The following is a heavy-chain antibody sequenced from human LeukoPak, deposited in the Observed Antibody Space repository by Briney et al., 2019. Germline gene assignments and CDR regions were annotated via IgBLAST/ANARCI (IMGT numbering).Heavy chain of an antibody. J-gene: IGHJ4*02. D-gene: IGHD2-21*02. CDR2: IDHSGST. Sequence: KPSETLSLTCAVYGGSFSGYYWSWIRQPPGKGLEWIGEIDHSGSTNYNPSLKSRVTISVDTSKNQFSLKLSSATAADTAVYYCARGCKRIQLWFSRGGDCYYCPFDYWGQGTLVTVSS. CDR3: ARGCKRIQLWFSRGGDCYYCPFDY. V-gene: IGHV4-34*01. CDR1: GGSFSGYY.